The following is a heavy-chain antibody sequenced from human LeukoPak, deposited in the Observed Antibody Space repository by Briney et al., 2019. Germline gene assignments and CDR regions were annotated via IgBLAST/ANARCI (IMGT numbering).Heavy chain of an antibody. V-gene: IGHV4-39*01. CDR2: IYYSGST. CDR1: GGSISSSSFY. D-gene: IGHD3-10*01. J-gene: IGHJ4*02. Sequence: SETLSLTCTVSGGSISSSSFYWGCIRQPPGKGLEWLGSIYYSGSTYDNPSLKRRVTISVDTSKSQFFLKLSSVTAADTAVYYGARHANYYASGSFYPYFDCWGQGTLVTVSS. CDR3: ARHANYYASGSFYPYFDC.